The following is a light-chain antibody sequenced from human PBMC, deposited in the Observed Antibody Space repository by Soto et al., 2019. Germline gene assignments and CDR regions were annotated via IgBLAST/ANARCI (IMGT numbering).Light chain of an antibody. V-gene: IGLV1-51*01. CDR3: GTWDSSLSAGV. CDR2: DNN. Sequence: QSVLTQPPSVSAAPGQTVTISCSGSSSNIGNNYVSWYQQLPGTAPKLLIYDNNKRPSGIPDRFPGSKSGTSATLGITGLQTGDEADYYCGTWDSSLSAGVFGTGTKLTVL. J-gene: IGLJ1*01. CDR1: SSNIGNNY.